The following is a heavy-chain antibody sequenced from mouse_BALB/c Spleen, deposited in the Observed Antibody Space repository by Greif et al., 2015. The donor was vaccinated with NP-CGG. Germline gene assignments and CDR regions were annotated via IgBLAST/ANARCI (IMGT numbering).Heavy chain of an antibody. CDR2: ISNLAYSI. Sequence: EVHLVESGGGLVQPGGSRKLSCAASGFTFSDYGMAWVRQAPGKGPEWVAFISNLAYSIYYADTVTGRFTISRENAKNTLYLEMSSLRSEDTAMYYRARDYYGSSYWYFDVWGAGATVTVSS. CDR3: ARDYYGSSYWYFDV. D-gene: IGHD1-1*01. CDR1: GFTFSDYG. J-gene: IGHJ1*01. V-gene: IGHV5-15*02.